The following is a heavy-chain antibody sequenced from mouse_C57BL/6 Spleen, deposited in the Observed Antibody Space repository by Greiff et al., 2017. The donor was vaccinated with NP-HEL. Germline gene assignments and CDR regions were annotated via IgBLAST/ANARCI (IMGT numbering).Heavy chain of an antibody. CDR3: ARGAITTVFDY. V-gene: IGHV1-50*01. D-gene: IGHD1-1*01. CDR2: IDPSDSYT. Sequence: QVQLQQPGAELVKPGASVKLSCKASGYTFTSYWMQWVKQRPGQGLEWIGEIDPSDSYTNYNQKFKGKATLTVDTSSSTAYMQLSSLTSEDSAVYYCARGAITTVFDYWGQGTTLTVSS. J-gene: IGHJ2*01. CDR1: GYTFTSYW.